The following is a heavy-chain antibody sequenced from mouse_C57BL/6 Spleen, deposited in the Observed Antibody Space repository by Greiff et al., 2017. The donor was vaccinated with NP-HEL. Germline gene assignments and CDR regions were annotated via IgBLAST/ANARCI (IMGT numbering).Heavy chain of an antibody. CDR1: GYSFTDYN. J-gene: IGHJ1*03. V-gene: IGHV1-39*01. CDR2: INPNYGTT. Sequence: EVKLQESGPELVKPGASVKISCKASGYSFTDYNMNWVKQSNGKSLEWIGVINPNYGTTSYNQKFKGKATLTVDQSSSTAYMQLNSLTSEDSAVYYCARSAFTTVVARGYFDVWGTGTTVTVSS. D-gene: IGHD1-1*01. CDR3: ARSAFTTVVARGYFDV.